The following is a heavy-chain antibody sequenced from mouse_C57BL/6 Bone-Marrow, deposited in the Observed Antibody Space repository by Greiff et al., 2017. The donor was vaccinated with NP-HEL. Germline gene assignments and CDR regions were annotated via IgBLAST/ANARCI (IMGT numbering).Heavy chain of an antibody. CDR1: GYTFTSYG. CDR2: IYPRSGNT. J-gene: IGHJ4*01. Sequence: VQLQQSGAELVKPGASVKMSCKASGYTFTSYGISWVKQRTGQGLEWIGEIYPRSGNTYYNEKFKGKATLTADKSSSTAYMELRSLTSEDSAVYFCARSPYYAMDYWGQGTSVTVSS. V-gene: IGHV1-81*01. CDR3: ARSPYYAMDY.